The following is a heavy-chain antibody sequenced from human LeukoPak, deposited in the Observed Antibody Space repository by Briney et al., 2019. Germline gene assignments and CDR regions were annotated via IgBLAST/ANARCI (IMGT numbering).Heavy chain of an antibody. CDR3: ARGADTAMVTGDFDY. Sequence: SETLSLTCTVSGGSISSSSYYWGWIRQPPGKGLEWIGSIYYSGSTYYNPSLKSRVTISVDTSKNQFSLKLSSVTAADTAVYYCARGADTAMVTGDFDYWGQGTLVTVSS. CDR2: IYYSGST. CDR1: GGSISSSSYY. V-gene: IGHV4-39*07. J-gene: IGHJ4*02. D-gene: IGHD5-18*01.